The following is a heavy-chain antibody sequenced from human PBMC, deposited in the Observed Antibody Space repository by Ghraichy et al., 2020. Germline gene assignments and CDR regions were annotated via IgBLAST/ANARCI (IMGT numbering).Heavy chain of an antibody. V-gene: IGHV4-59*01. CDR1: GASIRPYY. CDR3: AGEANYDDRAGSLRQY. CDR2: INYSCNT. Sequence: SETLSLTCIVSGASIRPYYWSWIRQPPGKGLEWIGYINYSCNTDSNPSLKSRVSISVDTSRNQFSLKLNSVTAADTAVYFCAGEANYDDRAGSLRQYWGPGTLVTVSS. J-gene: IGHJ4*02. D-gene: IGHD3-3*01.